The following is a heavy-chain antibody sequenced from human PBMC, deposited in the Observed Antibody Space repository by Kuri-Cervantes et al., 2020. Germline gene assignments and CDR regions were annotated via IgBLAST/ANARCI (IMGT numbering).Heavy chain of an antibody. CDR3: ARDPTHSSGWGLSLYYYYYGMDV. D-gene: IGHD6-19*01. CDR1: GFTFSDYY. CDR2: ISSSCSTI. V-gene: IGHV3-11*01. Sequence: GGSLRLSCAASGFTFSDYYMSWIRQAPGKGLEWVSYISSSCSTIYYADSVKGRFTISRDNAKNSLYLQMNSLRAEDTAVYYFARDPTHSSGWGLSLYYYYYGMDVWGQGTTVTVSS. J-gene: IGHJ6*02.